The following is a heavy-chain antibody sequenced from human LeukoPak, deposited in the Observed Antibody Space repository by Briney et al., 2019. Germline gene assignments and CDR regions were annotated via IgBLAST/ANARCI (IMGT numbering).Heavy chain of an antibody. CDR3: ARDRGRGSGYHALLFDY. D-gene: IGHD3-22*01. V-gene: IGHV3-33*01. Sequence: GGSLRLSCAASGFTFSSYGMHWVRQAPGKGLEWVAVIWYDGSNKYYADSVKGRFTIARDNSKNTLYLQMNRLRAEDTAVYYCARDRGRGSGYHALLFDYWGQGTLVTVSS. J-gene: IGHJ4*02. CDR1: GFTFSSYG. CDR2: IWYDGSNK.